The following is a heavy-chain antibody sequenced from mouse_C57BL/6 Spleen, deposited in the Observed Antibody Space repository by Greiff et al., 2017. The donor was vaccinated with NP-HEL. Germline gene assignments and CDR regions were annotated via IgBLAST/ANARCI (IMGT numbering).Heavy chain of an antibody. D-gene: IGHD2-4*01. CDR3: ARPDYYDYDYFDY. CDR1: GYTFTSYW. V-gene: IGHV1-53*01. Sequence: QVQLKQPGTELVKPGASVKLSCKASGYTFTSYWMHWVKQRPGQGLEWIGNINPSNGGTNYNEKFKGKATLTADKSSSTAYMQLSSLTSEDSAVYFCARPDYYDYDYFDYWGQGTTLTVSS. J-gene: IGHJ2*01. CDR2: INPSNGGT.